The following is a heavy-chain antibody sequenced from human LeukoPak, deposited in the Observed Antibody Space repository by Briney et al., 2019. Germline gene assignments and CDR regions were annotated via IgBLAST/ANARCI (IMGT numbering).Heavy chain of an antibody. CDR2: IWYDGSNK. Sequence: GSLRLSCAASGFTFSSYGMHWVRQAPGKGLEWVAVIWYDGSNKYYADSVKGRFTISRDNSKNTLYLQMNSLRAEDTAVYYCARDGGVLGNDAFDIWGQGTMVTVSS. CDR1: GFTFSSYG. CDR3: ARDGGVLGNDAFDI. J-gene: IGHJ3*02. D-gene: IGHD2-15*01. V-gene: IGHV3-33*01.